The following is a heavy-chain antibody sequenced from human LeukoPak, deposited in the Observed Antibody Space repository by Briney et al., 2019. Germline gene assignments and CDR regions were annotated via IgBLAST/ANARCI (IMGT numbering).Heavy chain of an antibody. CDR3: AKAYCSSTSCKSGGDAFDI. CDR2: ISSSSSYI. V-gene: IGHV3-21*01. D-gene: IGHD2-2*01. Sequence: GGSLRLSCAASGFTFSSYSMNWVRQAPGKGLEWVSSISSSSSYIYYADSVKGRFTISRDNSKNTLYLQMNSLRAEDTAVYYCAKAYCSSTSCKSGGDAFDIWGQGTMVTVSS. CDR1: GFTFSSYS. J-gene: IGHJ3*02.